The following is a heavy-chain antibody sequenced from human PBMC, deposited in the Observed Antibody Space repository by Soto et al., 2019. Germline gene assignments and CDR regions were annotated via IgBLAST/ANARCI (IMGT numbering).Heavy chain of an antibody. CDR1: GWSFSGYY. V-gene: IGHV4-34*01. Sequence: AXETLSLTCSVYGWSFSGYYWSWIRQPPGKGLEWIGEINHSGSTNYNPSLKSRVTISVDTSKNQFSLKLSSVTAADTDVYYCASGDSPFDYWGQGTLVTVTS. CDR2: INHSGST. CDR3: ASGDSPFDY. D-gene: IGHD2-15*01. J-gene: IGHJ4*02.